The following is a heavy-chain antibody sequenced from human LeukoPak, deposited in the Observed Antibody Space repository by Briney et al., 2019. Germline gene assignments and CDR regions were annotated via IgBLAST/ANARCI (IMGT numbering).Heavy chain of an antibody. Sequence: ASVKVSCKASGYTFTTYYLHWVRQAPGQGLEWMGLINPGGGSTSYAQKFQGRVTMTRDTSTSTVYMDLYSLRSEDTAVYYCASSGLYQTYYYYYYMDVWGKGTTVTVSS. D-gene: IGHD2/OR15-2a*01. J-gene: IGHJ6*03. CDR3: ASSGLYQTYYYYYYMDV. V-gene: IGHV1-46*01. CDR1: GYTFTTYY. CDR2: INPGGGST.